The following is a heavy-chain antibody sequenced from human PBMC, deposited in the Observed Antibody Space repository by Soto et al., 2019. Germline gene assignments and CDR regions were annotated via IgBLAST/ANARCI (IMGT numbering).Heavy chain of an antibody. CDR3: ARDHARRTYYCVSSGYYSAGWFDP. D-gene: IGHD3-22*01. V-gene: IGHV1-69*01. Sequence: QVQLVQSGAEVKKPGSSLKVSCKASGGTFSSYAISWVGQAPGQALEWMGGIIPIFGTANSAQKFQGRVTIPAEESTRTEYMELRSLRSDDKGVYYCARDHARRTYYCVSSGYYSAGWFDPWGPGSLVTRSS. CDR1: GGTFSSYA. J-gene: IGHJ5*02. CDR2: IIPIFGTA.